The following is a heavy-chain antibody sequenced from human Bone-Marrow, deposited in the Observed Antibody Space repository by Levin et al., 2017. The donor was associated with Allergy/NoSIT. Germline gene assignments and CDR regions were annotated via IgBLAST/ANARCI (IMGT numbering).Heavy chain of an antibody. Sequence: GGSLRLSCAASGFTFSSYWMSWVRQAPGKGLEWVANIKQDGSEKYYVDSVKGRFTISRDNAKNSLYLQMNSLRAEDTAVYYCARDFLNWGYSLVAGSFRFDWYFDLWGRGTLVTVSS. CDR1: GFTFSSYW. CDR2: IKQDGSEK. V-gene: IGHV3-7*03. CDR3: ARDFLNWGYSLVAGSFRFDWYFDL. J-gene: IGHJ2*01. D-gene: IGHD6-13*01.